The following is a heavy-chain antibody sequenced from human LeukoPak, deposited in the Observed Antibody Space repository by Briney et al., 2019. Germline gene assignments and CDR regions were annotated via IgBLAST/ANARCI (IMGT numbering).Heavy chain of an antibody. CDR2: ISSSGSTI. CDR1: VFTFSSYE. V-gene: IGHV3-48*03. D-gene: IGHD1-26*01. CDR3: ARASGSDDAFDI. Sequence: PGGSLRLSCAASVFTFSSYEMNWVRQAPGKGLEWVSYISSSGSTIYYADSVKGRFTISRDNAKNSLYLQMNSLRAEDTAVYYCARASGSDDAFDIWGQGTMVTVSS. J-gene: IGHJ3*02.